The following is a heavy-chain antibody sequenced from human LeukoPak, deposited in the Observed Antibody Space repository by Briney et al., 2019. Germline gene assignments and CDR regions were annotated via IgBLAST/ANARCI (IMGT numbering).Heavy chain of an antibody. CDR3: ARDANYDILTGFRSHAFDI. Sequence: PSETLSLTCTVSGGSISSGGYYWSWIRQPPGKGLEWIGYIYYSGSTNYNPSLKSRVTISVDTSKNQFSLKLSSVTAADTAVYYCARDANYDILTGFRSHAFDIWGQGTMVTVSS. CDR1: GGSISSGGYY. CDR2: IYYSGST. J-gene: IGHJ3*02. D-gene: IGHD3-9*01. V-gene: IGHV4-61*08.